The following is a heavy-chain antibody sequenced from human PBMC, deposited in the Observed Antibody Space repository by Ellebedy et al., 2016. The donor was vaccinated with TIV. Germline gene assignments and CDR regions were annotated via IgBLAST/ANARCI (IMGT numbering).Heavy chain of an antibody. CDR1: GITFSTYA. Sequence: ESLKISCSSSGITFSTYAMHWVRQAPGKGLEYVSAISGNGCSTYYADSVKGRFTISRDNSQNSLYLQMSSLRAEATAVYYCVKVIATSGWHYYFHYWGQGTLVTVSS. D-gene: IGHD6-19*01. CDR2: ISGNGCST. J-gene: IGHJ4*02. V-gene: IGHV3-64D*09. CDR3: VKVIATSGWHYYFHY.